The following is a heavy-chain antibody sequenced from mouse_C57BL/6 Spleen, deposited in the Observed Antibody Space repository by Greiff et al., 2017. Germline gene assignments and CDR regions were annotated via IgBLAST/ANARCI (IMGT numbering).Heavy chain of an antibody. CDR3: ARNGSSYGYFDY. Sequence: QVQLQQPGTELVKPGASVKLSCKASGYTFTSYWMHWVKQRPGQGLEWIGNINPSNGGTNYNEKFKSKATLTVDKSSSTAYMQLSSLSSEDSAVYYCARNGSSYGYFDYWGQGTTLTVSS. V-gene: IGHV1-53*01. D-gene: IGHD1-1*01. J-gene: IGHJ2*01. CDR2: INPSNGGT. CDR1: GYTFTSYW.